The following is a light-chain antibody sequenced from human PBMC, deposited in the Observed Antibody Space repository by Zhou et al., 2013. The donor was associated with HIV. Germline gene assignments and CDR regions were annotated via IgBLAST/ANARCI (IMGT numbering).Light chain of an antibody. CDR3: QQYYSNYQLT. CDR2: KGS. J-gene: IGKJ4*01. V-gene: IGKV1-5*03. Sequence: DIQMTQSPSTLSASVGDTVTITCRASQTISNSLAWYQQKPGKAPKLLIYKGSTLESGVPSRFSGAGSGTEFTFSISSLQPEDFAIYYCQQYYSNYQLTFGGGTKVDVK. CDR1: QTISNS.